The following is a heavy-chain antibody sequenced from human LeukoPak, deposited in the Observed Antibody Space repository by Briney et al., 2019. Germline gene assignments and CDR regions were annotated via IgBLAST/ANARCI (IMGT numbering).Heavy chain of an antibody. Sequence: PGGSLRLSCAASGFTFSSYGMHWVRQAPGKGLEWVAVISYDGSNKYYADSVKGRFTISRDNSKNTLYLQMNSLRAEDTAVYYCAKEGDPARYFDLWGRGTLVTVSS. V-gene: IGHV3-30*18. CDR2: ISYDGSNK. CDR1: GFTFSSYG. J-gene: IGHJ2*01. CDR3: AKEGDPARYFDL. D-gene: IGHD2-2*01.